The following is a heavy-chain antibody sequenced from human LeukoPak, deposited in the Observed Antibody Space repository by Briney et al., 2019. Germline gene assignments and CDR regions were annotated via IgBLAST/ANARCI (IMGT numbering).Heavy chain of an antibody. CDR2: IYYSGST. CDR3: ARDRRKYSSGWYNNWFDP. J-gene: IGHJ5*02. Sequence: SETLSLTCTVSGGSISSYYWSWIRQPPGKGLEWIGYIYYSGSTYYNPSLKSRVTISVDTSKNQFSLKLSSVTAADTAVYYCARDRRKYSSGWYNNWFDPWGQGTLVTVSS. CDR1: GGSISSYY. V-gene: IGHV4-59*12. D-gene: IGHD6-19*01.